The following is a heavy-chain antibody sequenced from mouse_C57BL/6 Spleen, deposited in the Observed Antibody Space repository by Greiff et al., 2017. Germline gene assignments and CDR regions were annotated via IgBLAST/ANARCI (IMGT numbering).Heavy chain of an antibody. V-gene: IGHV1-50*01. Sequence: VQLQQPGAELVKPGASVQLSCKASGYTFTSYWMQWVKQRPGQGLEWIGEIDPSDSYTNYNQKFKGKATLTVDTSSSTAYMQLSSLTSEDSAVYYCATFLYYYGSCPRYFDVWGTGTTVTVSS. CDR3: ATFLYYYGSCPRYFDV. D-gene: IGHD1-1*01. CDR1: GYTFTSYW. CDR2: IDPSDSYT. J-gene: IGHJ1*03.